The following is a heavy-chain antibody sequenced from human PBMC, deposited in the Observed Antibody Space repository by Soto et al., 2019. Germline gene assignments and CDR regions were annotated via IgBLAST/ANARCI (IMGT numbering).Heavy chain of an antibody. V-gene: IGHV3-7*01. CDR3: AREKRANGYFDY. CDR1: GFTFSAYW. D-gene: IGHD6-25*01. J-gene: IGHJ4*02. Sequence: GGSLRLSCAASGFTFSAYWMSWVRQAPGKGLEWVANIKQAGSEKYYVDSVNGRFIISRDDAKNSLFLQVNSLRVEDTAVYHCAREKRANGYFDYWGQGTLVTVSS. CDR2: IKQAGSEK.